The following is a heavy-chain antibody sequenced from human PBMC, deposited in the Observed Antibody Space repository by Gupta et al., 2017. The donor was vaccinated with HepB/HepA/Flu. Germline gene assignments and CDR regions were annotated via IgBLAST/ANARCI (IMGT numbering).Heavy chain of an antibody. CDR3: AKRNHSGYEFEY. D-gene: IGHD5-12*01. V-gene: IGHV3-23*01. J-gene: IGHJ4*02. CDR1: GFTFSSYA. Sequence: EVQLLESGGGLVQPGGSLRLSCAASGFTFSSYAMSWVRQAPGKGLEWVSAISGSSGSTYYAGSVKGRFTISRDNSKNTLYLQMNSLRADDTAVYYCAKRNHSGYEFEYWGQGTLVTVSS. CDR2: ISGSSGST.